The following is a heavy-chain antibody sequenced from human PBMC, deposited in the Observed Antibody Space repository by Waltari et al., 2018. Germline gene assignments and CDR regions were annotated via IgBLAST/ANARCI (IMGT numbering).Heavy chain of an antibody. CDR1: GFTFSSYA. CDR3: ASRSYTYGFDH. Sequence: EVQLLESGGGLVQPGGSLRLSCAASGFTFSSYAMNWVRQAPGKGLEWVSAIIGSGSSTNYADSVKGRFAISRDNSRNTLYLQMDSLRAEDTAVYFCASRSYTYGFDHWGQGTLVTVS. CDR2: IIGSGSST. V-gene: IGHV3-23*01. D-gene: IGHD5-18*01. J-gene: IGHJ4*02.